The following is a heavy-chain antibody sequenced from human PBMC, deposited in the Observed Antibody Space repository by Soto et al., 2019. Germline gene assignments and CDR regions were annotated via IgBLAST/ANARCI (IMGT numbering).Heavy chain of an antibody. Sequence: GGSLRLSCAASGFTFSSYGMHWVRQAPGKGLEWVAVISYDGSNKYYADSVKGRFTISRDNSKNTLYLQMNSLRAEDTAVYYCAKDPHLLLSSGWQYFDYWGQGTLVTVSS. CDR3: AKDPHLLLSSGWQYFDY. CDR2: ISYDGSNK. CDR1: GFTFSSYG. V-gene: IGHV3-30*18. D-gene: IGHD6-19*01. J-gene: IGHJ4*02.